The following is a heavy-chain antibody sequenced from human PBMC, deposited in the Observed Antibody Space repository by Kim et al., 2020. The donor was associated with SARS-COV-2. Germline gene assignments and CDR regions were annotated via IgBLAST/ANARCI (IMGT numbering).Heavy chain of an antibody. D-gene: IGHD3-22*01. CDR3: AEDLPYYYDNNGPIDY. Sequence: SESLSHTCTVSGGSISSSSYYWGWIRQPPGKGLEWIGSIYYSGSTYYNPSLKSRVTISVDTSKNQFSLKLSSVTAADTAVYYCAEDLPYYYDNNGPIDY. V-gene: IGHV4-39*07. J-gene: IGHJ4*01. CDR1: GGSISSSSYY. CDR2: IYYSGST.